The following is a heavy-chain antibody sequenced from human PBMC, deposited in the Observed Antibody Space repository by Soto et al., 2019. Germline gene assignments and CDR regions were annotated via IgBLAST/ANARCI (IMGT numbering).Heavy chain of an antibody. V-gene: IGHV1-3*01. Sequence: ASVKVSCKASGYTFTSYAMHWVRQAPGQRLEWMGWINAGNGNTKYSQKFQGRVTITRDTSASTAYMELSSLRSEDTAVYYCASXVATTYGMDVWGQGTTVTVSS. CDR2: INAGNGNT. D-gene: IGHD5-12*01. J-gene: IGHJ6*02. CDR1: GYTFTSYA. CDR3: ASXVATTYGMDV.